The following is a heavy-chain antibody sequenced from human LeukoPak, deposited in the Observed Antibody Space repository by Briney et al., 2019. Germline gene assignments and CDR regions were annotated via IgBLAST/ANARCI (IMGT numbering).Heavy chain of an antibody. CDR3: AREQRYYGSGSYYISFDS. D-gene: IGHD3-10*01. J-gene: IGHJ4*02. CDR1: GFTFSSYW. Sequence: PGGSLRLSCAASGFTFSSYWMNWVRQAPGKGLEWVAKIKQDGSEKYYVDSVKGRFTISRDNARNSLYLQMNSLRAEDTAVYYCAREQRYYGSGSYYISFDSWGQGTLVTVPS. V-gene: IGHV3-7*01. CDR2: IKQDGSEK.